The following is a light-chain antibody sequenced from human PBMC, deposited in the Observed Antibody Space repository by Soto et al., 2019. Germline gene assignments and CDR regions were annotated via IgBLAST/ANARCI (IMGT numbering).Light chain of an antibody. Sequence: EIVMTQSPATLSVSPGERATLSCRASQSVSSNLAWYQQKPGQAPRLLIYGASTRAIGVPARFSGSGSGTEFTLTIDSLQSDDFAVYYCQQYGSSPTFGQGTKVDIK. CDR3: QQYGSSPT. V-gene: IGKV3-15*01. CDR2: GAS. J-gene: IGKJ1*01. CDR1: QSVSSN.